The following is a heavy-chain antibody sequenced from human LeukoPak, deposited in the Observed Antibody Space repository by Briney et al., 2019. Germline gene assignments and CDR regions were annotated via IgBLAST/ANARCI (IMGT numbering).Heavy chain of an antibody. CDR2: MNPNSGNT. CDR3: ARGTVTTVSYYYYYYYMDV. Sequence: ASVKVSCKASGYTFTSYDINWVRQATGQGLEWMGWMNPNSGNTGYAQKFQGRVTITRNTSISTAYMELSSLRSEDTAVYYCARGTVTTVSYYYYYYYMDVWGKGTTVTVSS. D-gene: IGHD4-11*01. J-gene: IGHJ6*03. V-gene: IGHV1-8*03. CDR1: GYTFTSYD.